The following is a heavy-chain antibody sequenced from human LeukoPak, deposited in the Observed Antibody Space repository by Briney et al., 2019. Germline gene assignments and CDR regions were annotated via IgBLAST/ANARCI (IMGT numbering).Heavy chain of an antibody. CDR2: IYYNRST. J-gene: IGHJ5*02. V-gene: IGHV4-31*03. Sequence: SQTLSLTCTVSGSSISSGEYYWSWIRQHPGKGLEWIGYIYYNRSTYYNPSLNSRVSISVDTSKNQFSLKLSSVTAADTAVYYCARRKRSGCSSTSCLLNWFDPWGQGTLVTVSS. D-gene: IGHD2-2*01. CDR1: GSSISSGEYY. CDR3: ARRKRSGCSSTSCLLNWFDP.